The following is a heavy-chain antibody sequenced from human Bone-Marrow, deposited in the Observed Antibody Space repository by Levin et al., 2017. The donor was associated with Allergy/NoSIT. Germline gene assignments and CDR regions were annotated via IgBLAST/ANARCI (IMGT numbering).Heavy chain of an antibody. Sequence: PGGSLRLSCAASGFTFSSYAMHWVRQAPGKGLEWVSVISYDGSNKYYADSVKGRFTISRDNSTNTLYLQMNSLRADDTAVYYFASETDRTTDGYISAWYHEDVTEIWGSGPTDTIS. CDR1: GFTFSSYA. D-gene: IGHD6-13*01. CDR3: ASETDRTTDGYISAWYHEDVTEI. J-gene: IGHJ6*03. CDR2: ISYDGSNK. V-gene: IGHV3-30-3*01.